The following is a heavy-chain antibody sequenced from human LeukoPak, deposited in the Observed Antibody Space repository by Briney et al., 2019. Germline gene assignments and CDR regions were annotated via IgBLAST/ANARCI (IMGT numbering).Heavy chain of an antibody. CDR2: ISYDGSNK. J-gene: IGHJ5*02. Sequence: PGTSLRLSCAASGFTFNSYAMHWVRQAPGKGLEWVTVISYDGSNKYYAGSVKGRFTISRDNSKSTLYLQMNSLRIEDTAMYYCVRDQGSWGQGTLVTVSS. CDR3: VRDQGS. CDR1: GFTFNSYA. V-gene: IGHV3-30-3*01.